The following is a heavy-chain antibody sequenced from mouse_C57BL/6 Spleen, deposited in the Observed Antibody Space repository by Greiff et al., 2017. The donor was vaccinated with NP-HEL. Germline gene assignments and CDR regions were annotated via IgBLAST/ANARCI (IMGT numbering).Heavy chain of an antibody. CDR3: AREAMVEAWFAY. CDR1: GFTFSSYA. D-gene: IGHD2-2*01. CDR2: ISDGGSYT. Sequence: EVKLMESGGGLVKPGGSLKLSCAASGFTFSSYAMSWVRQTPEKRLEWVATISDGGSYTYYPDNVKGRFTISRDNAKNNLYLQMSHLKSEDTAMYYCAREAMVEAWFAYWGQGTLVTVSA. V-gene: IGHV5-4*01. J-gene: IGHJ3*01.